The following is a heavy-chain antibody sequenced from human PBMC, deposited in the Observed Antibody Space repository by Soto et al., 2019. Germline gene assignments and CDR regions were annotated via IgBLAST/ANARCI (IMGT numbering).Heavy chain of an antibody. CDR2: INPNSGGT. Sequence: QVQLVQSGAEVKKPGASVKVSCKASGYTFTGYYMHWVRQAPGQGLEWMGWINPNSGGTNYAQKFKGRVTMTRDTSISTAYMELSRLRSDDTAVYYCARAVYDSSGYYRYYFDYWGQGTLVTVSS. D-gene: IGHD3-22*01. CDR3: ARAVYDSSGYYRYYFDY. V-gene: IGHV1-2*02. J-gene: IGHJ4*02. CDR1: GYTFTGYY.